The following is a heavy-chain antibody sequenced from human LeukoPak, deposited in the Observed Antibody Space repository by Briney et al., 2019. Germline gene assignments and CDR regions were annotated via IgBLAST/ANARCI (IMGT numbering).Heavy chain of an antibody. CDR1: GYTFNTYG. V-gene: IGHV1-18*01. J-gene: IGHJ4*02. Sequence: ASVKVSRKASGYTFNTYGFSWVRQAPGQGLEWVGWISAYNGNTDYAQKIQGRVTMTTDTSTSTAYMELRSLKSDDTAVYYCARGLVDTAMVAPTYWGQGTLVTVSS. D-gene: IGHD5-18*01. CDR2: ISAYNGNT. CDR3: ARGLVDTAMVAPTY.